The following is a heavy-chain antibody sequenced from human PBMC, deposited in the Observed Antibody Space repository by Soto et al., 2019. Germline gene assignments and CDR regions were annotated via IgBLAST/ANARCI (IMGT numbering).Heavy chain of an antibody. D-gene: IGHD6-19*01. CDR3: AGMPYTSGLRFDP. Sequence: SETLSLTCNLSGDSYSISTYSWSWIRQPPGKAPQWIGFIYQSGVTSYNPSLASRVSISLDRSNNQCSLKLKSVTAADTAVYFCAGMPYTSGLRFDPWGPGTLVTVSS. J-gene: IGHJ5*02. CDR1: GDSYSISTYS. V-gene: IGHV4-30-2*01. CDR2: IYQSGVT.